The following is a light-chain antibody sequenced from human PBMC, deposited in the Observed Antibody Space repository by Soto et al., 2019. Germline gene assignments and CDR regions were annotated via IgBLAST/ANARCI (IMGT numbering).Light chain of an antibody. V-gene: IGLV3-21*04. Sequence: SYELTQPPSVSLAPGETASIACGGDNIGRKSVHWYQQKPGQAPVVVMYYDRDRPSGIPERFSGSNSGNTDTLTISWVEAGDEADYYCQVYDSSSDHFVFGTGTKLTVL. CDR2: YDR. CDR3: QVYDSSSDHFV. J-gene: IGLJ1*01. CDR1: NIGRKS.